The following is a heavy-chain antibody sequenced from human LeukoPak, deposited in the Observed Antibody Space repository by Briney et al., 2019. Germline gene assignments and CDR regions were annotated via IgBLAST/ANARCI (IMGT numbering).Heavy chain of an antibody. D-gene: IGHD2-2*02. CDR1: GFTFSSYA. CDR3: ARDRVLFGYCSSTSCYTGAVDV. V-gene: IGHV3-30-3*01. CDR2: ISYYGSNK. J-gene: IGHJ6*04. Sequence: GSLGLSCAASGFTFSSYAMHWVRQAPGKGLEWVAVISYYGSNKYYADSVKGRFTISRDNSKNTLYLQMNSLRAEDTAVYYCARDRVLFGYCSSTSCYTGAVDVWGKGTTVTVSS.